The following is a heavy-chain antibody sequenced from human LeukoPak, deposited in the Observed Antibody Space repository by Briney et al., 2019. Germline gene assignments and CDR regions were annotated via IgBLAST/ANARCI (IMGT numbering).Heavy chain of an antibody. V-gene: IGHV2-5*02. J-gene: IGHJ3*02. CDR1: GFSLSTSGVG. D-gene: IGHD2/OR15-2a*01. CDR3: AHKKNSNAFDI. Sequence: SGPTLVKPTQTLTLTCTFSGFSLSTSGVGVGWIRQPPGKALEWLALIYGDDDKRYSPSLKSRLTITKDTSKNQAVLTMTNMDPVDTATYYYAHKKNSNAFDIWGQGTMVTVSS. CDR2: IYGDDDK.